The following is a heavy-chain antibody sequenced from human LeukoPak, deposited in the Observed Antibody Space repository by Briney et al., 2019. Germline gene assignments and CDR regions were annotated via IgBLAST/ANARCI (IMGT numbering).Heavy chain of an antibody. CDR2: ISSSGSTI. D-gene: IGHD3-10*01. CDR1: GFTFSDYY. Sequence: GGSLRLSCAASGFTFSDYYMSWIRQAPGKGLEWVSYISSSGSTIYYADSVKGRFTISRDNAKNSLYLQMNSLRAEDTAVYYCARDAMVRGYYYYYMGVWGKGTTVTVSS. V-gene: IGHV3-11*01. CDR3: ARDAMVRGYYYYYMGV. J-gene: IGHJ6*03.